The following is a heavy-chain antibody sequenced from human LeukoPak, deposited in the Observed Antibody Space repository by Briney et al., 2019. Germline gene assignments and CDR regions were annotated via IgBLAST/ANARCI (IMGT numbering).Heavy chain of an antibody. V-gene: IGHV3-21*01. D-gene: IGHD6-13*01. Sequence: GGSLRLSCAASGFTFSSYSMNWVRQAPGKGLEWVSYISSSSYIYYADSVKGRFTISRDNAKNSLYLQMNSLRAEDTAVYYCARGVRAAGMTIDPWGQGTLVTVSS. CDR2: ISSSSYI. CDR1: GFTFSSYS. J-gene: IGHJ5*02. CDR3: ARGVRAAGMTIDP.